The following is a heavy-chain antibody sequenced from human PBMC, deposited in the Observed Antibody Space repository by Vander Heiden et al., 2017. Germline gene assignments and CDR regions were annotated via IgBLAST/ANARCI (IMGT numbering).Heavy chain of an antibody. Sequence: QVQLLESGPGLVKPSGTLSLTCSVSGGSVSSDSHYWNWIRQTPGKGLEWIAYIYSSGNTNYNPSLKSRVTMSVDTSKNHFSLSLNYVTDADTAIYYWARVGAYYASSGFYYGCESWGQGTLGAVSS. CDR3: ARVGAYYASSGFYYGCES. CDR1: GGSVSSDSHY. V-gene: IGHV4-61*03. CDR2: IYSSGNT. D-gene: IGHD3-22*01. J-gene: IGHJ5*01.